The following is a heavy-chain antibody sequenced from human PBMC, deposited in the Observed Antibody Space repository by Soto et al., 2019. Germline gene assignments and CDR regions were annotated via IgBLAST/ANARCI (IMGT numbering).Heavy chain of an antibody. V-gene: IGHV3-30*03. CDR2: ISYDGSNK. Sequence: GGSLRLSCAASGFTFSSYGMHWVRQAPGKGLEWVAVISYDGSNKYYADSVKGRFTISRDNSKSTLYLEMNSLRAEDTAVYYCARVSRAMIVVVITVSFDYWGQGTLVTVSS. D-gene: IGHD3-22*01. CDR1: GFTFSSYG. CDR3: ARVSRAMIVVVITVSFDY. J-gene: IGHJ4*02.